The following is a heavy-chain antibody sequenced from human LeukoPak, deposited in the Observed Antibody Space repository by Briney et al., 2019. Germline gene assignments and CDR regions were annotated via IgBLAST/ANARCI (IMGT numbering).Heavy chain of an antibody. Sequence: GASVKVSCKASGFTFTSYDINWVRQATGQGLEWMGWMNPNSGNTGYAQKFQGRVTITRNTSISTAYMELSSLRSEDTAVYYCAAETRITIFKTSTWGQGTLVTVSS. CDR1: GFTFTSYD. J-gene: IGHJ5*02. CDR3: AAETRITIFKTST. CDR2: MNPNSGNT. D-gene: IGHD3-3*01. V-gene: IGHV1-8*03.